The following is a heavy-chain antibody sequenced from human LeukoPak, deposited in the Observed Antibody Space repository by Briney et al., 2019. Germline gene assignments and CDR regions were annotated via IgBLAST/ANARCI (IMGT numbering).Heavy chain of an antibody. CDR1: GYTFTGYY. CDR3: ARDRTIFGVVIIGLFDY. Sequence: ASVKVSCRASGYTFTGYYMHWVRQAPGQGLEWMGWINPNSGGTNYAQKFQGRVTMTRDTSISTAYMELSRLRSDDTAVYYCARDRTIFGVVIIGLFDYWGRGTLVTVSS. CDR2: INPNSGGT. J-gene: IGHJ4*02. V-gene: IGHV1-2*02. D-gene: IGHD3-3*01.